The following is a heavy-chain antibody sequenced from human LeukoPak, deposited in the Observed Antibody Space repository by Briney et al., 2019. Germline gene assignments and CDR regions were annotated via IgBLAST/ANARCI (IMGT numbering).Heavy chain of an antibody. CDR2: INHSGST. CDR1: GGSFSGYY. V-gene: IGHV4-34*01. CDR3: ARQVLSSVVDAFDI. J-gene: IGHJ3*02. D-gene: IGHD6-19*01. Sequence: SETLSLTCAVYGGSFSGYYWSWIRQPPGKGLEWIGEINHSGSTNYNPSLKSRVTISVDTSKNQFSLKLSSVTAADTAVYYCARQVLSSVVDAFDIWGQGTMVTVSS.